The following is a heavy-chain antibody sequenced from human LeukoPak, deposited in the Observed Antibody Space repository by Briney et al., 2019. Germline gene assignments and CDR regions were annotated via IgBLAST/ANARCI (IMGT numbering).Heavy chain of an antibody. J-gene: IGHJ3*02. D-gene: IGHD3-3*01. CDR1: GFTFSSYG. V-gene: IGHV3-30*02. CDR3: AKDPHDFWSGYYPDAFDI. Sequence: PGGSLRLSCAASGFTFSSYGMHWVRQAPGKGPEWVAFIRYDGSNKYYADSVKGRFTISRDNSKNTLYLQMNSLRAEDTAVYYCAKDPHDFWSGYYPDAFDIWGQGTMVTVSS. CDR2: IRYDGSNK.